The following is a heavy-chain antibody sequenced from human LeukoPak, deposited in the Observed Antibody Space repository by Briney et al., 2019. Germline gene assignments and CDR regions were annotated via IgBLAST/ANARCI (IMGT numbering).Heavy chain of an antibody. J-gene: IGHJ4*02. CDR3: VKNGVYALSH. Sequence: SQTLSLTCTVSGGSISSGDYYWSWIRQPPGKGLEWIGYIYYSGSTYYNPSLTSRVTISVDKSKNEVSLRLSSVTAADTAVYYCVKNGVYALSHWGQGALVTVSS. CDR2: IYYSGST. CDR1: GGSISSGDYY. V-gene: IGHV4-30-4*01. D-gene: IGHD5/OR15-5a*01.